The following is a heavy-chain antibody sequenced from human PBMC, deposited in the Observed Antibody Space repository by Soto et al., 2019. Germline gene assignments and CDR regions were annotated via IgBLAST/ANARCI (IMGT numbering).Heavy chain of an antibody. Sequence: PSETLSLTCTVSGGSISSSSYYWGWIRQPPGKGLEWIGSIYYSGSTYYNPSLKSRVTISVDTSKNQFSLKLSSVTAADTAVYYCARRATVTSPPKYYFDYWGQGTLVTVSS. J-gene: IGHJ4*02. CDR1: GGSISSSSYY. V-gene: IGHV4-39*01. CDR2: IYYSGST. D-gene: IGHD4-17*01. CDR3: ARRATVTSPPKYYFDY.